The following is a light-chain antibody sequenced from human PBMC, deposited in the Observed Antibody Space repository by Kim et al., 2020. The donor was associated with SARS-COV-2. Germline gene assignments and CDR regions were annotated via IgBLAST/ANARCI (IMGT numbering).Light chain of an antibody. J-gene: IGKJ4*01. Sequence: LSASIGDRVTITCRASQRIGNYVNWYQQKPGKAPNLLIYSASSLQSGVPSRFRGSGSGTDFTLTISSLQPEDFGTYYCQQSYSTLSFGGGTKLEI. CDR1: QRIGNY. V-gene: IGKV1-39*01. CDR2: SAS. CDR3: QQSYSTLS.